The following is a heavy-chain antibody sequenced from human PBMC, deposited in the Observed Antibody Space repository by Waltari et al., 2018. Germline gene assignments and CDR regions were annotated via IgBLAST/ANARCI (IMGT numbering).Heavy chain of an antibody. CDR2: IYYSGST. V-gene: IGHV4-39*07. CDR3: ARDPYAAAGSFALDY. J-gene: IGHJ4*02. Sequence: QLQMQESGPRLVKPSETLSLTCTVSGGSISSSSSYWGWIRQPPGKGLEWIGSIYYSGSTFYNPSLKSRVTLSIDTSKNQFSLKLSSVTAADTAVYYCARDPYAAAGSFALDYWGQGTLVTVSS. D-gene: IGHD6-13*01. CDR1: GGSISSSSSY.